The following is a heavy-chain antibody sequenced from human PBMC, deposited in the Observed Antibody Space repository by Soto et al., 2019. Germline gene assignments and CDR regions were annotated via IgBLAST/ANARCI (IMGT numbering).Heavy chain of an antibody. Sequence: GASVKVSCKVSGYTLTELSIHWVRQAPGKGLEWMGGLDPEDGETLYAQKFQGRVTMTTDTSTSTAYMELRSLRSDDTAVYYCARDLSFFWGGYCSGGSCPMGAFDIWGQGTMVTVSS. V-gene: IGHV1-24*01. J-gene: IGHJ3*02. CDR3: ARDLSFFWGGYCSGGSCPMGAFDI. D-gene: IGHD2-15*01. CDR2: LDPEDGET. CDR1: GYTLTELS.